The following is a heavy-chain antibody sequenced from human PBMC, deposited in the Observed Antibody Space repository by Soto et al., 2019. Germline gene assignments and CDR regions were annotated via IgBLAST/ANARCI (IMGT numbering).Heavy chain of an antibody. CDR3: AHNYDILIRQNYFDY. CDR1: GFSLSTSGVG. J-gene: IGHJ4*02. CDR2: IYWDDDK. V-gene: IGHV2-5*02. D-gene: IGHD3-9*01. Sequence: QITLKESGPTLVKPTQTLTLTCTFSGFSLSTSGVGVGWIRQPPGKALEWLALIYWDDDKRYSPSLKSRLTITKDTSKNQVVLTMTNMDPVDTATYYCAHNYDILIRQNYFDYWGQGTLVTVSS.